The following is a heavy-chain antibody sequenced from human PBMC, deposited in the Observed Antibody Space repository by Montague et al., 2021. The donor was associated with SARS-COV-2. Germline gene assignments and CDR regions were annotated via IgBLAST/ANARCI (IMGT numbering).Heavy chain of an antibody. CDR1: GGSFSDYH. CDR2: INHGGST. V-gene: IGHV4-34*01. J-gene: IGHJ4*02. CDR3: ARGTPGY. D-gene: IGHD2-2*03. Sequence: SETLSLTCAVYGGSFSDYHWSWIRQPPGGGLKWIGRINHGGSTKYNPSLKSRVTISIDTSKNQFSLKLSSVAAADTAVYYCARGTPGYWGQGTLVTVSS.